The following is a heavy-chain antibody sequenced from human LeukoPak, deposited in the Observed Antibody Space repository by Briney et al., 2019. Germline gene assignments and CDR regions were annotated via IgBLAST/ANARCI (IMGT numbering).Heavy chain of an antibody. V-gene: IGHV4-59*08. J-gene: IGHJ4*02. Sequence: SETLTLTCTVSGGSISSYYWSWLRQPPGKGPEWIGYIYFSGSTNYNPSLKSRVTISADTSKNQFSLKLSSVTAADTAVYYCATTTIVAPGTTGGYYFDYWGQGTLVTVSS. CDR1: GGSISSYY. CDR3: ATTTIVAPGTTGGYYFDY. CDR2: IYFSGST. D-gene: IGHD6-13*01.